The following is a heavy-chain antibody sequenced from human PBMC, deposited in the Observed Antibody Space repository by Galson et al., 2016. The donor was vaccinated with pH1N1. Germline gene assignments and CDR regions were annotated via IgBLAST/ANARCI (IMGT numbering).Heavy chain of an antibody. J-gene: IGHJ4*02. V-gene: IGHV3-74*01. CDR3: ARRYFDY. CDR1: GFTFSSYW. D-gene: IGHD3-9*01. CDR2: INSDGSST. Sequence: SLRLSCAASGFTFSSYWMHWVRQAPGKGLVWVSRINSDGSSTSYADSVKGRFTISRDTAKNSLYLQMNNLRDEDTAMYFCARRYFDYWGQGALVTVSS.